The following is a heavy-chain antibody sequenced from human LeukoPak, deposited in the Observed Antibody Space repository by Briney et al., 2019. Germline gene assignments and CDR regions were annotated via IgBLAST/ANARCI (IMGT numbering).Heavy chain of an antibody. J-gene: IGHJ4*02. Sequence: ASVKVSCKVSGYTLTELPMHWVRQAPGKGLEWMGGFDPEDGETIYAQKFQGRVTMTEDTSTDTAYMELSSLRSEDTAVYYCATRSYDSSGPSDYWGQGTLVTVSS. CDR1: GYTLTELP. D-gene: IGHD3-22*01. V-gene: IGHV1-24*01. CDR3: ATRSYDSSGPSDY. CDR2: FDPEDGET.